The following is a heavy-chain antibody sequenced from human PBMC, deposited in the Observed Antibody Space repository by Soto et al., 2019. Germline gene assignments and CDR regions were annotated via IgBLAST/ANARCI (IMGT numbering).Heavy chain of an antibody. V-gene: IGHV4-59*08. CDR2: IYYSGST. CDR1: GGSISSYY. J-gene: IGHJ4*02. Sequence: PSETLSLTCTVSGGSISSYYWSWIRQPPGKGLEWIGYIYYSGSTNYNPSLKSRVTISVDTSKNQFSLKLSSVTAADTAVYYCARRSIRNFDYWGQGTLVTVSS. CDR3: ARRSIRNFDY. D-gene: IGHD6-6*01.